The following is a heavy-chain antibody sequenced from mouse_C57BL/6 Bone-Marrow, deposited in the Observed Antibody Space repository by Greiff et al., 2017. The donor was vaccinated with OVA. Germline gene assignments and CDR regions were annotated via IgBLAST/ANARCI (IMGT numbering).Heavy chain of an antibody. CDR2: IYPRSGNT. CDR3: AREESNLAWFAF. CDR1: GYTFTSYG. V-gene: IGHV1-81*01. J-gene: IGHJ3*01. Sequence: QVQLQQSGAELARPGASVKLSCKASGYTFTSYGISWVKQRTGQGLEWIGEIYPRSGNTYYNEKFKGKATLTADKSSSTAYMELRSLTSEDSAVYFCAREESNLAWFAFWGQGTLVTVSA. D-gene: IGHD2-5*01.